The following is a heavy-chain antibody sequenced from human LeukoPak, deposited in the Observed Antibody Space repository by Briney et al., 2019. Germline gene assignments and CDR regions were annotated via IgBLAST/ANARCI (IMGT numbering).Heavy chain of an antibody. D-gene: IGHD3-10*01. CDR3: ASSSYYGSGSYGDAFDI. Sequence: ASVKVSCKASGYTFTGYFMHWVRQAPGQGLEWVGWINPNSGGTNYAQKFQGRVTMTRDTSISTAYMELSRLRSDDTAVYYCASSSYYGSGSYGDAFDIWGQGTMVTVSS. V-gene: IGHV1-2*02. CDR1: GYTFTGYF. CDR2: INPNSGGT. J-gene: IGHJ3*02.